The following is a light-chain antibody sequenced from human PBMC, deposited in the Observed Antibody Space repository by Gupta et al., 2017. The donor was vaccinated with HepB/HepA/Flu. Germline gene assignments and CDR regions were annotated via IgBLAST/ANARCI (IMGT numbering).Light chain of an antibody. V-gene: IGLV1-44*01. CDR1: SSNVGRNN. CDR2: YND. J-gene: IGLJ2*01. Sequence: QSVLPQSTSVSVTPGQRVTISCSGSSSNVGRNNVNWYQQLPGTAPKLPIYYNDERPSGVPDRISGSKSGTSASLAISGLQSEDEADYYCAAWDTSLNVVVFGGGTKLTVL. CDR3: AAWDTSLNVVV.